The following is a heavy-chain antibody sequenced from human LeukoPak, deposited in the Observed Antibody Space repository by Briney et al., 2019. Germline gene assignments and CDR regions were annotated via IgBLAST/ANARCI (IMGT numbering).Heavy chain of an antibody. Sequence: ASVKVSCKASGYTFTSYGISWVRQAPGQGLEWMGWISAYNGNTHYAQKLQGRVTMTTDTSTSTAYMGMRRVRADGTGAYISAREGEGFGMFLFYYSGQGTLVTVSS. CDR2: ISAYNGNT. CDR3: AREGEGFGMFLFYY. CDR1: GYTFTSYG. V-gene: IGHV1-18*04. D-gene: IGHD3-10*01. J-gene: IGHJ4*02.